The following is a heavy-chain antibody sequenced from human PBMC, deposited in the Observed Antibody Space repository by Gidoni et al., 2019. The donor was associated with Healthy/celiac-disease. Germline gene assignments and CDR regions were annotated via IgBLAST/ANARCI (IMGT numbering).Heavy chain of an antibody. D-gene: IGHD2-2*01. CDR2: IIPIFGTA. Sequence: QVQLVQSGAEVKKPGSSVKVSCKASAGTFRSYAISWVRQAPGQGLEWMGGIIPIFGTANYAQKFQGRVTITADESTSTAYMELSSLRSEDTAVYYCAREMGYCSSTSCYRFDYWGQGTLVTVSS. CDR1: AGTFRSYA. V-gene: IGHV1-69*01. J-gene: IGHJ4*02. CDR3: AREMGYCSSTSCYRFDY.